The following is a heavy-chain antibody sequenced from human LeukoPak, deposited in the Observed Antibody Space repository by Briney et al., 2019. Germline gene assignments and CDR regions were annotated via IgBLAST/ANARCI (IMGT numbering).Heavy chain of an antibody. D-gene: IGHD2-21*02. CDR1: GGSISSYY. CDR2: IYYSGST. CDR3: ARDRAVPAPGSYYYYGMDV. V-gene: IGHV4-59*01. J-gene: IGHJ6*02. Sequence: SETLSLTCTVSGGSISSYYWSWIRQPPGKGLEWIGYIYYSGSTNYGPSLKSRATISVDTSKNQFSLKLSSVTAADTAVYYCARDRAVPAPGSYYYYGMDVWGQGTTVTVSS.